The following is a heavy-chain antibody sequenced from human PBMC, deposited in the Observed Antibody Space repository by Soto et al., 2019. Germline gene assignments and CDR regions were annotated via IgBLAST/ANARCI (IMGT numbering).Heavy chain of an antibody. CDR3: ARGEGSGSNALGD. CDR1: GFTVSNNY. V-gene: IGHV3-66*01. CDR2: IQGSGSI. J-gene: IGHJ4*02. D-gene: IGHD3-10*01. Sequence: EVLLDESGGGFVQPGGSLRLSCAASGFTVSNNYMTWVRQAPGKGLEWVSVIQGSGSISYADSVMDRFTISRDSSKNTVFLDMNSLRPEDTAVYFCARGEGSGSNALGDWGQGTLVTVSS.